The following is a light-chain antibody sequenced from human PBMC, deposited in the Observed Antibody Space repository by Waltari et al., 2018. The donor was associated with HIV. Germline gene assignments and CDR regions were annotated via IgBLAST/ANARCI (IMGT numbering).Light chain of an antibody. CDR3: SSHTTSSTLYV. J-gene: IGLJ1*01. V-gene: IGLV2-14*01. CDR2: EVN. CDR1: TSDIGHSDS. Sequence: QSALTQPASVSGSPGQSITISCTGTTSDIGHSDSVSWYQQHPGKAPKLIIYEVNNRPSGISNRFSGSKSGNTASLTISGLQAEDEADYYCSSHTTSSTLYVFGTGTKVTVL.